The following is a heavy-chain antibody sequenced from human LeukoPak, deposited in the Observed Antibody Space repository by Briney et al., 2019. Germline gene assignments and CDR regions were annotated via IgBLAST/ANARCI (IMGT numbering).Heavy chain of an antibody. J-gene: IGHJ4*02. V-gene: IGHV1-46*01. CDR3: ARGGFAAAGTRVNY. CDR1: GYTFTSNY. Sequence: ASVTVSCKASGYTFTSNYIHWVRQAPGQGLEWMGMIYPRDGSTSYAQKFQGRVTVTRDTSTSTVHMELSSLRSEDTAVYYCARGGFAAAGTRVNYWGQGTLVTVSS. D-gene: IGHD6-13*01. CDR2: IYPRDGST.